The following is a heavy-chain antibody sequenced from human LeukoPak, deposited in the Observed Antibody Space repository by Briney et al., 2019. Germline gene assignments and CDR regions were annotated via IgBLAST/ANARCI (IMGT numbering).Heavy chain of an antibody. CDR2: INPNSGGT. D-gene: IGHD3-10*01. CDR1: GYTFTGYY. V-gene: IGHV1-2*02. CDR3: ARGPSYYYGSGSYGY. Sequence: ASVKVSCKASGYTFTGYYMHWVRQAPGQGLEWMGWINPNSGGTNYAQKFQGRVTMTRDTSISTAYMELSRLRSDDTAVYYCARGPSYYYGSGSYGYWGQGTLVAVSS. J-gene: IGHJ4*02.